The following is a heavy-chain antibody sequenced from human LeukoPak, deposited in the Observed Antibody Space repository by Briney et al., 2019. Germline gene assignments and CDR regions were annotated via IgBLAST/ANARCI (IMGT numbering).Heavy chain of an antibody. V-gene: IGHV3-48*03. D-gene: IGHD3-22*01. CDR1: GFTFSSYE. Sequence: GGSLRLSCAASGFTFSSYEMNWVRQAPGKGLEWVSYMSSRGSIIFYADSVKGRFTVSRDNSKNTMYLQMNSLRVEDTAVYYCAKARDSYDSSGSSDCWGQGTLVTVSS. J-gene: IGHJ4*02. CDR3: AKARDSYDSSGSSDC. CDR2: MSSRGSII.